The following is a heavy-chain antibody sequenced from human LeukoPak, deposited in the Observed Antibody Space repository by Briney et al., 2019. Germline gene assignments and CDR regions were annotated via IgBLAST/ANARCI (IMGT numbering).Heavy chain of an antibody. Sequence: GGSLRLSCAASGFTFSSYWMHWVRQAPGKGLVWVSRIKSDGSTTNYADSVKGRFTISRDNAKNTLYLQMNGLRAEDTAVYYCARDPSAWSGYYDYWGQGTPVTVSS. J-gene: IGHJ4*02. CDR2: IKSDGSTT. D-gene: IGHD3-3*01. CDR3: ARDPSAWSGYYDY. CDR1: GFTFSSYW. V-gene: IGHV3-74*01.